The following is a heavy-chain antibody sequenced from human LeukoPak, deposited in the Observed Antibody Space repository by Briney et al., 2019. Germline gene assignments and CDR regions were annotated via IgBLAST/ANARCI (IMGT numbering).Heavy chain of an antibody. J-gene: IGHJ4*02. CDR1: GGSFSGYY. CDR3: ARGRIAAPGN. D-gene: IGHD6-13*01. CDR2: INHSGST. Sequence: SETLSLTCAVYGGSFSGYYWSWIRQPPVKGLEWIGEINHSGSTNYNPSLKSRVTISVDTSKNQFSLKLSSVTAADTAVYYCARGRIAAPGNWGQGTLVTVSS. V-gene: IGHV4-34*01.